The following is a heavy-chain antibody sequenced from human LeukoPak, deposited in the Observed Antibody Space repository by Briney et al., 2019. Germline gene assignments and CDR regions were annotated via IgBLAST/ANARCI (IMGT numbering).Heavy chain of an antibody. V-gene: IGHV1-69*04. J-gene: IGHJ4*02. CDR2: IIPILGIA. CDR3: ARDFRSGGDYGDPVLRHFDY. D-gene: IGHD4-17*01. Sequence: SVKVSCKASGGTFSSYAISWVRQAPGQGLEWMGRIIPILGIANYAQKFQGRVTITADKSTSTAYMELSSLRSEDTAVYYCARDFRSGGDYGDPVLRHFDYWGQGTLVTVSS. CDR1: GGTFSSYA.